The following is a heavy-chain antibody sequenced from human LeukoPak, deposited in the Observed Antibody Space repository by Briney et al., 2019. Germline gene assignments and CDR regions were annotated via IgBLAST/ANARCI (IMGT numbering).Heavy chain of an antibody. Sequence: PSETLSLTCAVYGGSFSGYYWSWIRQPPGKGLEWIGEINHSGSTNYNPSLQSRVTISVDTSKNQFSLKLSSVTAADTAVYYCAGRYCSSTSCYLHYYYGMDVWGKGTTVTVSS. CDR2: INHSGST. CDR1: GGSFSGYY. CDR3: AGRYCSSTSCYLHYYYGMDV. J-gene: IGHJ6*04. D-gene: IGHD2-2*01. V-gene: IGHV4-34*01.